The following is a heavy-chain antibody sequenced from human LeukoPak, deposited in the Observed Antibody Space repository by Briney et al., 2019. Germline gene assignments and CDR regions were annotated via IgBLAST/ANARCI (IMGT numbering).Heavy chain of an antibody. CDR3: ARVGYSSTSCRYEPYLDY. D-gene: IGHD2-2*01. J-gene: IGHJ4*02. CDR2: INTNTGNP. CDR1: GYTFTSYA. V-gene: IGHV7-4-1*02. Sequence: ASVKVSCKASGYTFTSYAMNWVRQAPGQGLEWMGWINTNTGNPTYAQGFTGRFVFSLDTSVSTAYLQISSLKAEDTAVYYCARVGYSSTSCRYEPYLDYWGQGTLVTVSS.